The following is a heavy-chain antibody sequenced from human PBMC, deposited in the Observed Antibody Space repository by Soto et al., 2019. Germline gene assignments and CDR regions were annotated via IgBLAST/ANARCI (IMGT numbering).Heavy chain of an antibody. CDR1: GFTFSTYT. CDR3: AKDRHPDGIWTFDF. J-gene: IGHJ4*02. Sequence: EVQLLESGGLLVQSGGSLRLSCAASGFTFSTYTMSWVRQAPGKGLEWVSGVYGSGHGDTFYADSVKGRFVSSRDDSKGMLFLQMNSLKVEDTAIYYCAKDRHPDGIWTFDFWGQGTLVTVFS. V-gene: IGHV3-23*01. D-gene: IGHD3-9*01. CDR2: VYGSGHGDT.